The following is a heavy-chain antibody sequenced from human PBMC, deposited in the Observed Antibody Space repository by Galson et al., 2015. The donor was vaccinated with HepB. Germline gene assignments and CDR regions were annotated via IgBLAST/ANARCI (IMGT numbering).Heavy chain of an antibody. D-gene: IGHD6-19*01. CDR2: ISYGENIN. CDR1: GFTFRSSV. CDR3: AKEGPQAAVAGPVGAFDI. J-gene: IGHJ3*02. Sequence: SLRLSCAASGFTFRSSVMHWVRQAPGKGLEWVALISYGENINYYADSVKGRFTISRDNSKNMLFLQMNSLRVDDTAIYYCAKEGPQAAVAGPVGAFDIWGQGTMVTVS. V-gene: IGHV3-30-3*01.